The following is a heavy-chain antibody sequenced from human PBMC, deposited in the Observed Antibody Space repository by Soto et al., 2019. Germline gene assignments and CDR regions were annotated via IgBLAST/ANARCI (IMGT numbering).Heavy chain of an antibody. V-gene: IGHV3-33*06. J-gene: IGHJ3*02. CDR3: AKGGYCSRNRCYDYFAFDI. Sequence: GGSLRLSCAASGFTFSSYGTHWVRQAPGKGLEWVAVIWYDGSNKYYADSVKGRFTISRDNSKNTLYLQMNSLRVEDTAVYYCAKGGYCSRNRCYDYFAFDIWGQGTMVTVSS. CDR2: IWYDGSNK. D-gene: IGHD2-2*01. CDR1: GFTFSSYG.